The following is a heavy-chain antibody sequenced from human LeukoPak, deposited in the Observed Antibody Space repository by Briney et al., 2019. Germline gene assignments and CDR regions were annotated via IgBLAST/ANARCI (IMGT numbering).Heavy chain of an antibody. CDR3: ARESRRGYYDSSGYYGGGHAFDI. CDR1: GYTFTSYY. D-gene: IGHD3-22*01. J-gene: IGHJ3*02. V-gene: IGHV1-46*01. Sequence: VASVKVSCKASGYTFTSYYMHWVRQAPGQGLEWMGIINPSGGSTSYAQKFQGRVTMTRDTSTSTVYMELSSLRSEDTAVYYCARESRRGYYDSSGYYGGGHAFDIWGQGTMVTVSS. CDR2: INPSGGST.